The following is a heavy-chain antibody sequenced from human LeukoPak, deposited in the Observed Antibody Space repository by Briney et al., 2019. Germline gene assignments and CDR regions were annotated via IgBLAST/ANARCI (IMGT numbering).Heavy chain of an antibody. CDR1: GGSISSYY. V-gene: IGHV4-4*07. J-gene: IGHJ3*02. D-gene: IGHD4-17*01. CDR3: ARGVGSFGDDPRDALDI. Sequence: SETLSLNCTVSGGSISSYYWSWLRQPAGKGLEWIVRIHSTGSTNYNPSLKSRITMSVDTSKKQFSLKLTSVTAADTAVYFCARGVGSFGDDPRDALDIWGQGTMVTVSS. CDR2: IHSTGST.